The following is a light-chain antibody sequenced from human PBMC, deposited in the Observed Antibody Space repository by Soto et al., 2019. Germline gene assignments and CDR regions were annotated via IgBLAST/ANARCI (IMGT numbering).Light chain of an antibody. J-gene: IGKJ1*01. CDR2: GAS. CDR1: QSVSSSY. CDR3: QQYGSSET. Sequence: EIVLTQSPGTLSLSRGERATLSCRASQSVSSSYLAWYQQKPGQAPRLLIYGASSRATGIPDRFSGSGSGTDFTLTISRLEPEDFAVYYCQQYGSSETFGQGTKV. V-gene: IGKV3-20*01.